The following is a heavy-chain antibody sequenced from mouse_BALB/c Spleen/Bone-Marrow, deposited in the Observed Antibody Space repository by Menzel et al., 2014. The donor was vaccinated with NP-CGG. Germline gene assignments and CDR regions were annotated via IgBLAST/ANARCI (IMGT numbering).Heavy chain of an antibody. CDR3: ARRGGSGYWFAY. V-gene: IGHV1-39*01. D-gene: IGHD3-1*01. Sequence: VQLQQSGHELEKPGASVKISCQASGYSFTGYNINWVKQSNGKSLERLGNIDPYYGGTSYNQKFKAKATLTVDRPSSTAYMQLKSLTSEDSAVYYCARRGGSGYWFAYWGQGTLVTVSA. J-gene: IGHJ3*01. CDR2: IDPYYGGT. CDR1: GYSFTGYN.